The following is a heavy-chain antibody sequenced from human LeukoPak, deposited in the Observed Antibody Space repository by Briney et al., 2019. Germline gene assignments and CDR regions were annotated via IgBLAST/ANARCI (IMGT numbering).Heavy chain of an antibody. Sequence: ASVKVSCKASGYTFTGYYTHWVRQAPGQGLEWMGRINPNSGGTNYAQKFQGRVTMTRDTSISAAYMELSRLRSDDTAVYYCARSSSHCSTTSCSGFDYWGQGTLVTVSS. V-gene: IGHV1-2*06. D-gene: IGHD2-2*01. CDR1: GYTFTGYY. J-gene: IGHJ4*02. CDR3: ARSSSHCSTTSCSGFDY. CDR2: INPNSGGT.